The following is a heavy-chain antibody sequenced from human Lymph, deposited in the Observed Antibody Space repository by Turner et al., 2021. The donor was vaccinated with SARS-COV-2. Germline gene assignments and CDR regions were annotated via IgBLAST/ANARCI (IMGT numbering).Heavy chain of an antibody. CDR1: GFTFSSYA. V-gene: IGHV3-23*01. CDR2: ISVSGGST. CDR3: AKGVRGVIIPEAFDI. Sequence: EVQLLESGGGSVQPGGSLRLPCAASGFTFSSYAMCWVRQAPGKGLEWVSSISVSGGSTYYADSVKGRFTISRDNSKNTLYLQMNSRRVEDTAVYYCAKGVRGVIIPEAFDIWGQGTMVTISS. D-gene: IGHD3-10*01. J-gene: IGHJ3*02.